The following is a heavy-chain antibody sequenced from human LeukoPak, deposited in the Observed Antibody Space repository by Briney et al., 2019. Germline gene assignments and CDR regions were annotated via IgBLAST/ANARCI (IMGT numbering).Heavy chain of an antibody. D-gene: IGHD6-13*01. J-gene: IGHJ6*02. Sequence: GGSLRLPCAASGFTFSSYGMHWVRQAPGKGLEWVAVIWYDGSNKYYADSVKGRFTISRDNSKNTLYLQMNSLRAEDTAVYYCAREFSSSWPVLKIDYNYYGMDVWGQGTTVTVSS. CDR2: IWYDGSNK. CDR1: GFTFSSYG. CDR3: AREFSSSWPVLKIDYNYYGMDV. V-gene: IGHV3-33*01.